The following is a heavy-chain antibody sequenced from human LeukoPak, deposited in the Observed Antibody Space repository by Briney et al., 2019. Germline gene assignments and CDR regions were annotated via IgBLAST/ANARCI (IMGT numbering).Heavy chain of an antibody. Sequence: GGSLRLSCAASGFTFSNAWMNWVRQAPGKGLKWVGRIKSKTDGGTTDYAAPVKGRFTISRDDSKNTLYLQMNSLKTEDTAVYYCTTMGIAVAGTFDYWGQGTLVTVSS. CDR1: GFTFSNAW. J-gene: IGHJ4*02. D-gene: IGHD6-19*01. CDR3: TTMGIAVAGTFDY. V-gene: IGHV3-15*07. CDR2: IKSKTDGGTT.